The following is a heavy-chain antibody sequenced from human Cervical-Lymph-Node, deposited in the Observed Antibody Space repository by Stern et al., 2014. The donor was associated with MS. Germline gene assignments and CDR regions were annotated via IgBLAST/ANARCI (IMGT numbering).Heavy chain of an antibody. D-gene: IGHD6-13*01. V-gene: IGHV3-74*02. CDR2: INTDGRCT. Sequence: EVQLVQSGGGLVQPGGSLRLSCAASGFTFSSYWMHWVRQAPGQGLVWVSRINTDGRCTNYADSVKGRLTISRDDATNTQDLRMNSLRVEYTAVYYCARGTVAAAGTDYWGQGTLVTVSS. CDR3: ARGTVAAAGTDY. J-gene: IGHJ4*02. CDR1: GFTFSSYW.